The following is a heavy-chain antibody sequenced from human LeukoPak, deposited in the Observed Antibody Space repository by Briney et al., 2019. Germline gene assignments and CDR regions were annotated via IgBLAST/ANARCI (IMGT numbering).Heavy chain of an antibody. V-gene: IGHV4-59*08. CDR1: GGSISSYY. J-gene: IGHJ3*02. CDR3: ARVTSSEGFWSGYYAFDI. Sequence: SETLSLTCTVSGGSISSYYWSWIRQPPGKGLEWIGYIYYSGSTNYNPSLKSRVTISVDTSKNQFSLKLSSVTAADTAVYYCARVTSSEGFWSGYYAFDIWGQGTMVTVSS. D-gene: IGHD3-3*01. CDR2: IYYSGST.